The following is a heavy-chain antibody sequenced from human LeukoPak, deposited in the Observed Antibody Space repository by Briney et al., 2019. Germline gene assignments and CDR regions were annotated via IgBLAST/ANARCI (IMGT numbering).Heavy chain of an antibody. J-gene: IGHJ3*02. D-gene: IGHD4-17*01. CDR3: ARQSTVTTFAFDI. Sequence: PSETPSLTCAVYGGSFSGYYWSWIRQPPGKGLEWIGEINHSGSTNYNPSLKSRVIISVDTSKNQFSLKLSSVTAADTAVYYCARQSTVTTFAFDIWGRGTMVTVSS. CDR2: INHSGST. V-gene: IGHV4-34*01. CDR1: GGSFSGYY.